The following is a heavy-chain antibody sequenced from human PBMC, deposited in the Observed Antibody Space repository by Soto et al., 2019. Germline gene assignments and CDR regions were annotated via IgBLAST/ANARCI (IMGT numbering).Heavy chain of an antibody. Sequence: SETLSLTCTVSGGSISSYYWSWIRQHPGKGLEWIGYIYYSGSTYYNPSLKSRITISVDTSKNQFSLKLSSVAAADTAVYYCARYIVAMTYYFDYWGQGTLVTVSS. CDR3: ARYIVAMTYYFDY. D-gene: IGHD5-12*01. V-gene: IGHV4-59*06. CDR2: IYYSGST. CDR1: GGSISSYY. J-gene: IGHJ4*02.